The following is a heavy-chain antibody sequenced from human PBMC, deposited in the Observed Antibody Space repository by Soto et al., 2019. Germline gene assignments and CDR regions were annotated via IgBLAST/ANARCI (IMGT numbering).Heavy chain of an antibody. D-gene: IGHD5-12*01. V-gene: IGHV3-11*01. CDR2: ISSSGSTI. J-gene: IGHJ6*03. Sequence: GGSLRLSCAASGFTFSDYYMSWIRQAPGKGLEWVSYISSSGSTIYYSDSVKGRFTISSDNAKNSLYLQMNSLRAEDTAVYYCARDLYSVGSGYDHGYYYYYMDVWGKGTTVTVSS. CDR1: GFTFSDYY. CDR3: ARDLYSVGSGYDHGYYYYYMDV.